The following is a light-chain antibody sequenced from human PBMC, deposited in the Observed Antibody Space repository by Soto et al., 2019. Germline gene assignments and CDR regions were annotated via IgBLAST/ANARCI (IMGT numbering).Light chain of an antibody. Sequence: QSVLTQPASVSGSPGQSITISCAGASSDVGSHNLVSWYQQHPGKAPKLMIFEVSQRPSGVSNRFSACKSGNTASLTISGLQAEDEADYYCCSYTDSSTYVFGTGTKVTVL. V-gene: IGLV2-23*02. CDR2: EVS. J-gene: IGLJ1*01. CDR1: SSDVGSHNL. CDR3: CSYTDSSTYV.